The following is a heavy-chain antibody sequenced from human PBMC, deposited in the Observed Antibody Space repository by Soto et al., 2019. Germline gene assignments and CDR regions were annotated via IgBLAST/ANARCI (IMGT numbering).Heavy chain of an antibody. CDR3: VRDHIYAFDI. Sequence: EVQLVESGGELVQPGGSLRLSCAASGFTFRSYSMNWVRQAPGKGLEWVSYIRGGSDAIYYADSVKGRFTISRDNAKNSLYLQMNSLRAEDTAVYYCVRDHIYAFDIWGQGTMVTVSS. CDR1: GFTFRSYS. J-gene: IGHJ3*02. V-gene: IGHV3-48*01. D-gene: IGHD2-21*01. CDR2: IRGGSDAI.